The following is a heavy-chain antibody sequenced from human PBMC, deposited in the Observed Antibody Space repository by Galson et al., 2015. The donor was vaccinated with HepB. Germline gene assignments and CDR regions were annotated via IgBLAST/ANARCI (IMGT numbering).Heavy chain of an antibody. D-gene: IGHD3-22*01. CDR3: ARAGPYYFDSSGYFDY. V-gene: IGHV1-69*04. CDR1: GGTFSISA. Sequence: SVKVSCKASGGTFSISAISWVRQAPGQGLEWMGRVIPIRAITNYAQKFQGRVTITADKSTSTAYMELSSLRHEDTAVYYCARAGPYYFDSSGYFDYWGQGTLVTVSS. CDR2: VIPIRAIT. J-gene: IGHJ4*02.